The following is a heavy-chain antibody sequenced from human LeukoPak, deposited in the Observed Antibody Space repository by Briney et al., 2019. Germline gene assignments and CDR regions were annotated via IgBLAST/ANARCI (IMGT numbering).Heavy chain of an antibody. J-gene: IGHJ5*02. CDR1: GFTFSSYA. CDR3: AKDFSSSSRPGRFDP. D-gene: IGHD6-13*01. CDR2: ISGSGGST. Sequence: GGSLRLSCAASGFTFSSYAMSWVRQAPGKGLEWVSAISGSGGSTYYADSVKGRFTISRDNSKNTLYPQMNSLRAEGTAVYYCAKDFSSSSRPGRFDPWGQGTLVTVSS. V-gene: IGHV3-23*01.